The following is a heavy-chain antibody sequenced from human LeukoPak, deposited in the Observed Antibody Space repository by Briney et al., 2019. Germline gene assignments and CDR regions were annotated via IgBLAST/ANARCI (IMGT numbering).Heavy chain of an antibody. D-gene: IGHD3-22*01. CDR3: ARPTLSPYYYDSSGDYDY. J-gene: IGHJ4*02. Sequence: APVKVSCKASGYTFTGYYMHWVRQAPGQGLEWMGWINPNSGGTNYAQKFQGRVTMTRDTSISTAYMELSRLRSDDTAVYYCARPTLSPYYYDSSGDYDYWGQGTLVTVSS. CDR2: INPNSGGT. V-gene: IGHV1-2*02. CDR1: GYTFTGYY.